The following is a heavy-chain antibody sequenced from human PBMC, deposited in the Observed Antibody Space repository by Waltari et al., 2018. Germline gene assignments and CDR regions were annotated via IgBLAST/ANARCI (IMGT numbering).Heavy chain of an antibody. V-gene: IGHV3-74*01. J-gene: IGHJ6*02. Sequence: LVQSGGGLVQPGDSLRLSCAASGFTFSKSWMHWVRQAPGEGLVWVSRINGEWSSTSHADSGKGRFTTSRDNAKNTLYLQMKSLRVKDTGVYYCARVAPKTYRSPVPGRDYYYGMDVWGQGTAVIVSS. CDR2: INGEWSST. CDR3: ARVAPKTYRSPVPGRDYYYGMDV. CDR1: GFTFSKSW. D-gene: IGHD6-13*01.